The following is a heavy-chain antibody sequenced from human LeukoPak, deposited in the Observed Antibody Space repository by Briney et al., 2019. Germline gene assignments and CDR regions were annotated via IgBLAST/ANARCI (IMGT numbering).Heavy chain of an antibody. CDR2: TYYRSKWYN. V-gene: IGHV6-1*01. CDR1: GDSVSSNSAA. Sequence: PSQTLPLTCAISGDSVSSNSAAWNWIRQSPSRGLEWLGRTYYRSKWYNDYAVSVKSRITINPDTSKNQFSLQLNSVTPEDTAVYYCASALVGATTSAFDIWGQGTMVTVSS. CDR3: ASALVGATTSAFDI. D-gene: IGHD1-26*01. J-gene: IGHJ3*02.